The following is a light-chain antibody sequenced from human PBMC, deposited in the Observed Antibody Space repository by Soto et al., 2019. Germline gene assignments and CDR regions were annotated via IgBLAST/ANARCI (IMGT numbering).Light chain of an antibody. J-gene: IGKJ4*01. Sequence: QLTQSPSSLSASVGDRVTITCRASQDISTYLAWYQQKPGKAPTLLIYATYTLQSGVPSRFSGGGFGTDFTLTIISLQPEDFATYYCQHLSPYPLLTFGGGTKVEI. CDR1: QDISTY. V-gene: IGKV1-9*01. CDR3: QHLSPYPLLT. CDR2: ATY.